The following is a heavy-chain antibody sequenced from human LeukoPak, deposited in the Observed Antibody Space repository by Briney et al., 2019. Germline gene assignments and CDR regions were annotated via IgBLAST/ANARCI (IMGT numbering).Heavy chain of an antibody. D-gene: IGHD3-16*01. Sequence: SSETLSLTCAVYGASFSDSYWSWIRQSPEKGLEWIGEINNSGSTSYNPSLNSRVIMSVDRSKNQFSLRLTSVTAADTAVYYCARGRYGPRLGNWGQGTLVTVSS. CDR2: INNSGST. CDR1: GASFSDSY. V-gene: IGHV4-34*01. J-gene: IGHJ4*02. CDR3: ARGRYGPRLGN.